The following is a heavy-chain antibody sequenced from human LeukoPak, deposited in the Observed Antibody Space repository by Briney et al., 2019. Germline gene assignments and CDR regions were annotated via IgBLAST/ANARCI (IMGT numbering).Heavy chain of an antibody. J-gene: IGHJ6*03. CDR2: IYADGNT. V-gene: IGHV3-53*05. Sequence: GGSLRLSCAASGFIVNTNYMTWVRQAPGRGLEWVSFIYADGNTYYADSVKGRFTISRDNSKNTLYLQMNSLRAEDTAVYYCAKGATGDYYYYYYMDVWGKGTTVTASS. CDR1: GFIVNTNY. D-gene: IGHD7-27*01. CDR3: AKGATGDYYYYYYMDV.